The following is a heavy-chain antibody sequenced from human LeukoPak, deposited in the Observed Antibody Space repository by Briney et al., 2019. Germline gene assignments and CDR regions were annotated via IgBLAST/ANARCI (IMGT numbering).Heavy chain of an antibody. D-gene: IGHD1-14*01. V-gene: IGHV4-59*08. CDR3: ARLIGSSTVADY. Sequence: SETLSLTCTVSGVSVSSYYWSWIRQPPGEGLECIGDIYYSGSTNYNPSLKSRVTISVDTSKNQFFLKLDSVTAADTAVYYCARLIGSSTVADYWGQGTLVTVSS. J-gene: IGHJ4*02. CDR2: IYYSGST. CDR1: GVSVSSYY.